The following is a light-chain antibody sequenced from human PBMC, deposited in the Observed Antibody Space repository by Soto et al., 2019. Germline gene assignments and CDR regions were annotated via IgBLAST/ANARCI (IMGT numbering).Light chain of an antibody. V-gene: IGKV1-5*03. CDR3: QQSETYPLT. Sequence: IQMTQSPSTLSGSVGDRVTITCRASQTISSWLAWYQQKPGKAPKLLIYKASTLESGVPSRFSGGGIGTEFSLTISSLQPGDFATYYCQQSETYPLTFGQGTRLEI. J-gene: IGKJ5*01. CDR1: QTISSW. CDR2: KAS.